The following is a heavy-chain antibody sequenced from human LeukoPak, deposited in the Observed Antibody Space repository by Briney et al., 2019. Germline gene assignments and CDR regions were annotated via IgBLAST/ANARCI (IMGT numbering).Heavy chain of an antibody. J-gene: IGHJ6*02. CDR3: AKDRRYSSSRDYYGMDV. Sequence: GGSLRLSCAASGFTFSSYAMSWVRQAPGKGLEWVSAISGSGGSTYYADSVKGRFTISRDNSKNTLYPQMNSLRAEDTAIYYCAKDRRYSSSRDYYGMDVWGQGTTVTVSS. V-gene: IGHV3-23*01. CDR1: GFTFSSYA. D-gene: IGHD6-13*01. CDR2: ISGSGGST.